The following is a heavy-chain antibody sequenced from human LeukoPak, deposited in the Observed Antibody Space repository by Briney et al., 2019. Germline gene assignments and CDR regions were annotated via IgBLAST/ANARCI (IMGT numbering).Heavy chain of an antibody. Sequence: PSETLSLTCVVYGGSFSGYYWSWIRQPPGKGLEWTGEINHSGSTNYNPSLKSRVTISVDTSKNQFSLKLSSVTAADTAVYYCARHDEYTGSYAWGQGTLVTVSS. D-gene: IGHD1-26*01. CDR2: INHSGST. J-gene: IGHJ5*02. CDR1: GGSFSGYY. CDR3: ARHDEYTGSYA. V-gene: IGHV4-34*01.